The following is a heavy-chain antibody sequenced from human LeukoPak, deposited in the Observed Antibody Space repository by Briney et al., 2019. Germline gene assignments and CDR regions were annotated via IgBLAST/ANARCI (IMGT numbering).Heavy chain of an antibody. V-gene: IGHV3-23*01. CDR2: ISGSGGTT. CDR3: ARGVSVFAYFFDY. D-gene: IGHD3-10*01. J-gene: IGHJ4*02. Sequence: QSGGSLRLSCAASGFIFSNYAKAWARLTPGKGLEWVSAISGSGGTTYYTDSVKGRFTISRDSSTNTLYLQLSSLRAGDTAIYYCARGVSVFAYFFDYWGQGTLVTVSS. CDR1: GFIFSNYA.